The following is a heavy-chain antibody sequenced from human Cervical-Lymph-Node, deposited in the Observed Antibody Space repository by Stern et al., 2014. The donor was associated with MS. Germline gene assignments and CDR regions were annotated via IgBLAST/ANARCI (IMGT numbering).Heavy chain of an antibody. CDR3: AREGGNTAEYFQH. J-gene: IGHJ1*01. D-gene: IGHD4-23*01. CDR2: IYYNGSNK. CDR1: GFTFSSSG. Sequence: VQLVDSGGGVVQPGRSLRLSCAASGFTFSSSGMHWVRQAPGKGPEWLAIIYYNGSNKYYADSVKGRFTISRDNSKNPLYLQMNSLRAEDTAVYYCAREGGNTAEYFQHWGQGTLVTVSS. V-gene: IGHV3-33*01.